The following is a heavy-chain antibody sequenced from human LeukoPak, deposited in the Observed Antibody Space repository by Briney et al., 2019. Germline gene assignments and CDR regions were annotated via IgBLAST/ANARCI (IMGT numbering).Heavy chain of an antibody. J-gene: IGHJ4*02. CDR1: GYTFTSYD. D-gene: IGHD5-12*01. CDR3: ARDRGYSGYDARGFDY. CDR2: MNPNSGNT. V-gene: IGHV1-8*01. Sequence: GASVKVSCKASGYTFTSYDINWVRQAIGQGLEWMGWMNPNSGNTGYAQKFQGRVTMTRNTSISTAYMELSSLRSEDTAVYYCARDRGYSGYDARGFDYWGQGTLVTVSS.